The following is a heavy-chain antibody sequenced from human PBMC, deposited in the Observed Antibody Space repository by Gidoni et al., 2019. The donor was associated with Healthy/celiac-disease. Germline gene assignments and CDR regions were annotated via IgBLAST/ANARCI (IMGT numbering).Heavy chain of an antibody. CDR1: GGSFSGYY. Sequence: QVQLQQWGAGLLKPSETLSLTCAVYGGSFSGYYWSWLRQPPGQGLWWIGEINHSGSTNYTPSLKSRVTISVDTSKNQFSLKLSSVTAADTAVYYCARSHSSGWYRGSFDYWGQGTLVTVSS. D-gene: IGHD6-19*01. J-gene: IGHJ4*02. CDR3: ARSHSSGWYRGSFDY. CDR2: INHSGST. V-gene: IGHV4-34*01.